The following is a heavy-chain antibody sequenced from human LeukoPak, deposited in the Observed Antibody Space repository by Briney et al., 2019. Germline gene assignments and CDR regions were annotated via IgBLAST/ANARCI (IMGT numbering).Heavy chain of an antibody. Sequence: GGSLRLSCAASGFPFSTYAMTWVRRARGKGLEWVSGINTSGDRTYYADSVKGRFTISRDNSKNTLYLQMNSLRAEDTAEYYCARSAVGTSCCTAVDYWGQGTLVTVSS. J-gene: IGHJ4*02. CDR3: ARSAVGTSCCTAVDY. D-gene: IGHD1-26*01. CDR2: INTSGDRT. V-gene: IGHV3-23*01. CDR1: GFPFSTYA.